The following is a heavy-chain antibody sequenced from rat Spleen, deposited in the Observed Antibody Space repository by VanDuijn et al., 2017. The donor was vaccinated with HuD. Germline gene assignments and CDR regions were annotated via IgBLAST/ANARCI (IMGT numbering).Heavy chain of an antibody. J-gene: IGHJ4*01. D-gene: IGHD1-11*01. CDR1: GFPFSNYD. Sequence: EVQLVESGGGLVQPGRSMKLSCTASGFPFSNYDMAWVRQAPKAGLEWVASISTGGGNTYYRDTVKGRFTISRDNAKSTLYLQMNRLRSEETATYYCARAHYGGYYYVMDAWGQGASVTVSS. CDR2: ISTGGGNT. CDR3: ARAHYGGYYYVMDA. V-gene: IGHV5S11*01.